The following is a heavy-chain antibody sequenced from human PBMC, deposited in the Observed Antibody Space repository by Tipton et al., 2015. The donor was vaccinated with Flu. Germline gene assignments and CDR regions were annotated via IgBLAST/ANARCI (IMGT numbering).Heavy chain of an antibody. J-gene: IGHJ4*02. D-gene: IGHD6-19*01. Sequence: SLRLSCAISGFDLRANYVSWVRQAPGKGLEWVSAVSGSGANTYYADSVKGRFTISRDNSKNTFYLQMNSLRAEDTAIYYCAKVIPEKVAGLDYWGQGTLVTVSS. CDR2: VSGSGANT. V-gene: IGHV3-23*01. CDR1: GFDLRANY. CDR3: AKVIPEKVAGLDY.